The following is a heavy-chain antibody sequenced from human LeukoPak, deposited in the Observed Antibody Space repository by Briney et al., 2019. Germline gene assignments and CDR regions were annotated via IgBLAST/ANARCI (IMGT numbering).Heavy chain of an antibody. V-gene: IGHV3-30-3*01. D-gene: IGHD6-19*01. CDR1: GFTFSSYA. J-gene: IGHJ4*02. Sequence: QPGGSLRLSCAASGFTFSSYAMHWVRQAPGKGLEWVAVISYDGSNKYYADSVKGRFTISRGNSKNTLYLQMNSLRAEDTAVYYCARDSQPYSSGWYMDYWGQGTLVTVSS. CDR2: ISYDGSNK. CDR3: ARDSQPYSSGWYMDY.